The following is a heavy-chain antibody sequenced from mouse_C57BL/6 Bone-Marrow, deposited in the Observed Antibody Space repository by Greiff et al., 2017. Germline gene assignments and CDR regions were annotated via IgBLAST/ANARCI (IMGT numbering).Heavy chain of an antibody. CDR3: ARAGKSAY. J-gene: IGHJ3*01. V-gene: IGHV1-82*01. CDR1: GYAFSSSW. Sequence: QVQLQQSGPELVKPGASVKISCKASGYAFSSSWMNWVKQRPGKGLEWIGRIYPGDGDTNYNGKFKGKATLTADKSSSTAYMQLSSLTSEDSAVYFCARAGKSAYWGKGTLVTVSA. CDR2: IYPGDGDT.